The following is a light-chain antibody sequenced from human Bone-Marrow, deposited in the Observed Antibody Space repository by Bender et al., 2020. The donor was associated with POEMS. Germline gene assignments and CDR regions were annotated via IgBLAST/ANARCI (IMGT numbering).Light chain of an antibody. V-gene: IGLV2-23*02. J-gene: IGLJ2*01. CDR3: SSYAGPTSSVV. CDR2: EVT. CDR1: SSDIGTYNY. Sequence: QSALTQPPSESGSPGQAVTISCTGTSSDIGTYNYVSWYQHHPGTAPKLIIYEVTKRPSGVSNRFSGSKSDNTASLTISGLQAEDEADYYCSSYAGPTSSVVFGGGTRLTVL.